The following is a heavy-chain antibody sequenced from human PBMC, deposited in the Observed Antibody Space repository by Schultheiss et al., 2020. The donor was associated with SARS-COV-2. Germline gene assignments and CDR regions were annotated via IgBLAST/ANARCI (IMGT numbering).Heavy chain of an antibody. CDR3: ARDPIGYFDL. CDR1: GYTFTGYY. V-gene: IGHV1-2*04. Sequence: ASVKVSCKASGYTFTGYYMHWVRQAPGQGLEWMGWINPNSGCTNYAQKFQGWVTMTRDTSISTAYMELSSLRSEDTAVYYCARDPIGYFDLWGRGTLVTVSS. J-gene: IGHJ2*01. CDR2: INPNSGCT. D-gene: IGHD2/OR15-2a*01.